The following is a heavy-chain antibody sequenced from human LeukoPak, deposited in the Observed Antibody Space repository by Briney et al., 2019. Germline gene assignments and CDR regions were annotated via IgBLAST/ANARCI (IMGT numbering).Heavy chain of an antibody. CDR1: GGSFRGYY. J-gene: IGHJ4*02. CDR3: ARSASCSGGSCYGPINFYDY. Sequence: PSETLSLTCAVYGGSFRGYYWSWIRQPPGKGLEWIGEINHSGSTNYNPSLKSRVTISVDTSKNQFSLKLSSVTAADTAVYYCARSASCSGGSCYGPINFYDYWGQGTLVTVSS. CDR2: INHSGST. D-gene: IGHD2-15*01. V-gene: IGHV4-34*01.